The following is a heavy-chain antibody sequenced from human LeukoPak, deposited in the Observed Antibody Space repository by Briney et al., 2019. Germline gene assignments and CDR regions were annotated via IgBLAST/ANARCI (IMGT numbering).Heavy chain of an antibody. CDR2: ISYDGSNK. D-gene: IGHD5-18*01. CDR1: GFTFSSYA. J-gene: IGHJ4*02. CDR3: ARSNGGYSYGSLYY. V-gene: IGHV3-30*04. Sequence: GGSLRLPCAASGFTFSSYAMHWVRQAPGKGLEWVAVISYDGSNKYYADSVKGRFTISRDNSKNTLYLQMNSLRAEDTAVYYCARSNGGYSYGSLYYWGQGTLVTVSS.